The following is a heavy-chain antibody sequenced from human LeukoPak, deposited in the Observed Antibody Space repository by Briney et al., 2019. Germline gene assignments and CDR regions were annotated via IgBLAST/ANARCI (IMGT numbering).Heavy chain of an antibody. V-gene: IGHV4-34*01. CDR3: ARGSGYYGL. CDR1: GGSFSGYY. CDR2: INHSGST. J-gene: IGHJ4*02. D-gene: IGHD3-22*01. Sequence: SETLSLTFAVYGGSFSGYYWSWIRQPPGKGLEWIGEINHSGSTNYNPSLKSRVTISVDTSKNQFSLKLSSVTAADTAVYYCARGSGYYGLWGQGTLVTVSS.